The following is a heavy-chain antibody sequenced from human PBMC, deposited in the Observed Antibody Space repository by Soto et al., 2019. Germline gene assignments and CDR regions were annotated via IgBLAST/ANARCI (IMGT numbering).Heavy chain of an antibody. D-gene: IGHD3-10*01. CDR2: IYWDDDK. V-gene: IGHV2-5*02. CDR1: GFSLSTSGVG. Sequence: QITLKESGPTLLKPTQTLTMTCTFSGFSLSTSGVGVGWIRQPPGKALEWLALIYWDDDKRYSPSLKNRLTIIKDTHKNQVVFTMTNRDPVDTATYYCAHNVVPFPQSDPWYFHLWGRGILVTVSS. CDR3: AHNVVPFPQSDPWYFHL. J-gene: IGHJ2*01.